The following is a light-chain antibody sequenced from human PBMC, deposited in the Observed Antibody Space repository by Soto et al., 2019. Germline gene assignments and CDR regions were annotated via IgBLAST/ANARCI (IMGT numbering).Light chain of an antibody. CDR1: VTVATN. CDR2: DAS. CDR3: RQYGRSLGFA. J-gene: IGKJ4*01. V-gene: IGKV3-20*01. Sequence: EIVMTQSPVTLSMSPGETATLSCRASVTVATNVAWYQQTPGQAPRLLIYDASNRATGIPARFSGSGSGTDFTLTISRLEPEDFAVYYCRQYGRSLGFAFGGGTKVDIK.